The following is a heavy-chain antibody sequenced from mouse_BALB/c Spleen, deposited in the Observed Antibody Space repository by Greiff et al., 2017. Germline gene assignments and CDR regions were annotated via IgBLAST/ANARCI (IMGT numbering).Heavy chain of an antibody. J-gene: IGHJ4*01. CDR2: ISSGGSYT. V-gene: IGHV5-6*01. Sequence: EVHLVESGGDLVKPGGSLKLSCAASGFTFSSYGMSWVRQTPDKRLEWVATISSGGSYTYYPDSVKGRFTISRDNAKNTLYLQMSSLKSEDTAMYYCARHDYDGDYYAMDYWGQGTSVTVSS. CDR1: GFTFSSYG. CDR3: ARHDYDGDYYAMDY. D-gene: IGHD2-4*01.